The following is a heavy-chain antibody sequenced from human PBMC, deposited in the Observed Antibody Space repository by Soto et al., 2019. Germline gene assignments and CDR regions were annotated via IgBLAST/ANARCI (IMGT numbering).Heavy chain of an antibody. CDR2: INPNSGGT. Sequence: GASVKVSCKASGYTFTGYYMHWVRQAPGQGLEWMGWINPNSGGTNYAQKFQGWVTMTRDTSISTAYMELSSLRSEDTAVYFCARSYCSSTSCRQLDVWGKGTTVTVSS. CDR3: ARSYCSSTSCRQLDV. D-gene: IGHD2-2*01. J-gene: IGHJ6*04. V-gene: IGHV1-2*04. CDR1: GYTFTGYY.